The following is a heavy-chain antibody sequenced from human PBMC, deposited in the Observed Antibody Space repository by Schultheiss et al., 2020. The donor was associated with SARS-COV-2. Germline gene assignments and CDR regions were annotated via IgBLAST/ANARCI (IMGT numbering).Heavy chain of an antibody. CDR2: ISGSGGST. CDR1: RFTFSSYA. Sequence: GGSLRLSCAASRFTFSSYAMSWVRQAPGKGLEWVSAISGSGGSTYYADSVKGRFTISRDNSKNTLYLQMNSLRAEDTAVYYCARDYWRSHSCGGDCYMNWFDPWGQGTLVTVSS. J-gene: IGHJ5*02. CDR3: ARDYWRSHSCGGDCYMNWFDP. V-gene: IGHV3-23*01. D-gene: IGHD2-21*02.